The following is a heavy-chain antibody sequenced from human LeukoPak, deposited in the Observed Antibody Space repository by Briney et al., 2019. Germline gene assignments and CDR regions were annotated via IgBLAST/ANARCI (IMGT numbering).Heavy chain of an antibody. CDR2: IYYSGST. J-gene: IGHJ5*02. D-gene: IGHD2-2*01. V-gene: IGHV4-39*07. Sequence: SETLSLTCTVSGGSISSSSYYWGWIRQPPGKGLEWIGSIYYSGSTYYNPSLKSRVTISVDTSKNQFSLKLSSVTAADTAVYYCASSKLAPHPYCSSTSCVYRGNWFDPWGQGTLVTVSS. CDR1: GGSISSSSYY. CDR3: ASSKLAPHPYCSSTSCVYRGNWFDP.